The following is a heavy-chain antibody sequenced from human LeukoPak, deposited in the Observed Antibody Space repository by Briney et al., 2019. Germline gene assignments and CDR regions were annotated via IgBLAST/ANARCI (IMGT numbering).Heavy chain of an antibody. Sequence: PGGSLRLSCAASGFTVSSNYMSWVRQAPGKGLEWVSVIYSGGSTYYADSVKGRFTISRDNSKNTLYLQMNSLRAEDTAAYYCARENGGAAFDYWGQGTLVTVSS. D-gene: IGHD3-16*01. V-gene: IGHV3-53*01. CDR3: ARENGGAAFDY. CDR1: GFTVSSNY. J-gene: IGHJ4*02. CDR2: IYSGGST.